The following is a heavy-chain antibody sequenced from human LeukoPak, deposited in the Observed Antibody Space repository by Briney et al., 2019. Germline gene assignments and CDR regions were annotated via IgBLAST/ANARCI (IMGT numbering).Heavy chain of an antibody. J-gene: IGHJ4*02. V-gene: IGHV3-30*03. Sequence: GGSLRLSCAASGFTFSNYGMSWVRQAPGKGLEWVAVISYDGSNKYYADSVKGRFTISRDNSKNTLYLQMNSLRAEDTAVYYCARLLDVHDYWGQGTLVTVSS. CDR2: ISYDGSNK. D-gene: IGHD1-1*01. CDR1: GFTFSNYG. CDR3: ARLLDVHDY.